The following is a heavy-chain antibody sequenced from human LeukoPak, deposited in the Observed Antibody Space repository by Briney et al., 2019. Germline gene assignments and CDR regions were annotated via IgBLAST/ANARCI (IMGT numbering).Heavy chain of an antibody. CDR1: GFTFSSYA. D-gene: IGHD7-27*01. V-gene: IGHV3-23*01. J-gene: IGHJ4*02. CDR2: ISGSGGST. Sequence: AGGSLRLSCAASGFTFSSYAMSWVRQAPGKGLEWVSAISGSGGSTYYADSVKGRFTISRDNSKNTLCLQMNSLRAEDTAVYYCAKAGNRGQYYFDYWGQGTLVTVSS. CDR3: AKAGNRGQYYFDY.